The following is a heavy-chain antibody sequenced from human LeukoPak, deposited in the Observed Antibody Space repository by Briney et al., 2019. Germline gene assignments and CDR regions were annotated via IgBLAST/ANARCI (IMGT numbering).Heavy chain of an antibody. Sequence: PGGSLRLSCAASGFTFSSYAMSWVRQAPGKGLEWVSAISGSGGSTYYADSVKGRFTISRDNSKNTLYLQMNSLRAEDTAVYYCARDGSADRTFYFDYWGQGTLVTVSS. D-gene: IGHD1-26*01. CDR3: ARDGSADRTFYFDY. V-gene: IGHV3-23*01. CDR2: ISGSGGST. CDR1: GFTFSSYA. J-gene: IGHJ4*02.